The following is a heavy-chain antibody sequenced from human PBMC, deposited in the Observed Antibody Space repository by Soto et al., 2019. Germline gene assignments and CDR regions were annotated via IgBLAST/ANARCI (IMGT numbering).Heavy chain of an antibody. CDR3: ATVTFSGDYYYYYGMDV. V-gene: IGHV3-30*03. Sequence: QVQLVESGGGVVQPGRSLRLSCAASGFTFSAYGMHWVRQAPGKGLEWVAVISYDGSNKYYADSVKGRFTISRDNSKNTMYLQMNSLRAEDTAVYYCATVTFSGDYYYYYGMDVWGQGTTVTVSS. CDR2: ISYDGSNK. J-gene: IGHJ6*02. CDR1: GFTFSAYG. D-gene: IGHD1-26*01.